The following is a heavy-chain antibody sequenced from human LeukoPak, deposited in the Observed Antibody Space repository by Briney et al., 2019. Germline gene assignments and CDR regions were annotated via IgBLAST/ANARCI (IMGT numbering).Heavy chain of an antibody. CDR1: GFTFSNYG. CDR2: IRYDGSNK. V-gene: IGHV3-30*02. Sequence: GGSLRLSCTTSGFTFSNYGMYWVHQAPGKGLEWLAFIRYDGSNKYYADSVKGRFTISRDNSKNTLYLQMNSLRAEDTAVYYCAKDSLTGSGLYYFDCWGQGTLVTVSS. J-gene: IGHJ4*02. CDR3: AKDSLTGSGLYYFDC. D-gene: IGHD3-9*01.